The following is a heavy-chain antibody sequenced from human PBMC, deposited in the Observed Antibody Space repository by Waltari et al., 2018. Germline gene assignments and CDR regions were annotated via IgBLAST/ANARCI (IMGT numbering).Heavy chain of an antibody. V-gene: IGHV3-7*01. D-gene: IGHD1-26*01. CDR2: IKQDGSQT. J-gene: IGHJ5*02. CDR1: GFTFSSFW. Sequence: EVQLVESGGGLVQPGESLRLSCAASGFTFSSFWMTWVRQAPGKGLEWVANIKQDGSQTFYMESVKGRFTISRDNAKNSLYLQMNSLRVEDTGVYYCANYYNSGPVGSWGQGTLVTVSS. CDR3: ANYYNSGPVGS.